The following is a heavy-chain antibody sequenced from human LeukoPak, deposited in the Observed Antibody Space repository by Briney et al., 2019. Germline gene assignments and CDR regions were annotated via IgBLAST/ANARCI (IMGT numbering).Heavy chain of an antibody. D-gene: IGHD3-22*01. J-gene: IGHJ4*02. CDR1: GFTFSSSA. CDR3: AKASAMIVVVSKHFDY. V-gene: IGHV3-23*01. Sequence: AGGSLRLSCAASGFTFSSSAMSWVRLAPGKGLEWVSGISGSDGSTYYADSVKGRFTISRDNSKNTLYLQMNSLRAEDTAVYYCAKASAMIVVVSKHFDYWGQGTLVTVSS. CDR2: ISGSDGST.